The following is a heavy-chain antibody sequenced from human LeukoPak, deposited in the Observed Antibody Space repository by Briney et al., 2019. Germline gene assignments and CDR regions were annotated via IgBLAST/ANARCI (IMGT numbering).Heavy chain of an antibody. J-gene: IGHJ4*02. CDR2: IKSKTDGLTT. Sequence: PGGSLRPSCAASGFTFSNAWVSWVRQAPGKGLEWVGRIKSKTDGLTTAYAASVRGRFTISRDDSQNMLYLQVNGLKTEDTAVYYCATKPTYGPYFEFWGQGVLVTVSS. CDR1: GFTFSNAW. CDR3: ATKPTYGPYFEF. V-gene: IGHV3-15*01. D-gene: IGHD3-10*01.